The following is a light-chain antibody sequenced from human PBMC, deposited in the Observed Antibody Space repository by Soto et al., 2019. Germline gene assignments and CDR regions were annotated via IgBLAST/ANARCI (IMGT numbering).Light chain of an antibody. CDR2: ATS. Sequence: DIQMTQSPSSLSASVGDRVTITCRASQPISTYLNWYQQRPAKAPKFLISATSTLQSGVPARFSGSGSGTGFTLTISTLSPEDVGTYFCQQSYTSPFTFGQGTRLEI. CDR3: QQSYTSPFT. J-gene: IGKJ2*01. V-gene: IGKV1-39*01. CDR1: QPISTY.